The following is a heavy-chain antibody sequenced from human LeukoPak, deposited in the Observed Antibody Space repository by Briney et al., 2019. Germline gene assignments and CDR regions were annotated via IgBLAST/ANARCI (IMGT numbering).Heavy chain of an antibody. CDR1: GDSASSKRAA. J-gene: IGHJ4*02. CDR3: ARAYSSSGYYFDY. V-gene: IGHV6-1*01. D-gene: IGHD6-13*01. CDR2: TYYRFKWYN. Sequence: QTLSLTCAISGDSASSKRAARNWISQSPSRGLEWLGRTYYRFKWYNDNALSVKSRITINPDTSKNYFYLQLHSLTPEDTAVYYCARAYSSSGYYFDYWGQGNLVTVSS.